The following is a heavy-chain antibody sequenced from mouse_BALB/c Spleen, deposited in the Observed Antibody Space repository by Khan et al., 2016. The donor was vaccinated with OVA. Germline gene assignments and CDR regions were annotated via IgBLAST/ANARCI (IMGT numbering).Heavy chain of an antibody. CDR3: ARTARIKY. Sequence: EVELQESGPGLVKPSQSLSLTCTVTGYSITSGYGWNWLRQFPGNKLEWMGYISYSGGTNYNPSLKSRISITRDTSKNQFFLQLNSVTTEDTATYYCARTARIKYWGQGTTLTVSS. J-gene: IGHJ2*01. CDR1: GYSITSGYG. CDR2: ISYSGGT. D-gene: IGHD1-2*01. V-gene: IGHV3-2*02.